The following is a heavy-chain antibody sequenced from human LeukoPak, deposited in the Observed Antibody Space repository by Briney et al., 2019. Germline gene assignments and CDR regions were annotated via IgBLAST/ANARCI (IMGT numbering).Heavy chain of an antibody. CDR1: GGSISSSSYY. D-gene: IGHD3-3*01. J-gene: IGHJ4*02. CDR3: ARWYYDFWSGYHHYFDY. V-gene: IGHV4-39*01. Sequence: KPSETLSLTCTVSGGSISSSSYYWGWIRQPPGKGLEWIGSIYYSGSTYYNPSLKSRVTISVDTSKNQFSLKLSSVTAADTAVYYCARWYYDFWSGYHHYFDYWGQGTLVTVSS. CDR2: IYYSGST.